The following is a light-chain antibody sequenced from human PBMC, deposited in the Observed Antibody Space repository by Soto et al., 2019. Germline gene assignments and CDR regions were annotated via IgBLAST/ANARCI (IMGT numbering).Light chain of an antibody. CDR3: YSYTTSSTYV. Sequence: QSALTQPASVSGSPGQSITISCTGTSSDVGGYNYVSWYQQHPAKAPKLMIYDVSNRPSGVSNRFSGSKSGNTASLTISGLQAEDESDYYCYSYTTSSTYVFGTGTKLTVL. CDR1: SSDVGGYNY. J-gene: IGLJ1*01. CDR2: DVS. V-gene: IGLV2-14*01.